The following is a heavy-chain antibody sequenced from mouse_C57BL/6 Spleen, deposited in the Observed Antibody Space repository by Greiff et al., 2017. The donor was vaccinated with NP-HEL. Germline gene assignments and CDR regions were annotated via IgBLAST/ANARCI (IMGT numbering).Heavy chain of an antibody. CDR2: IYPGSGNT. CDR3: ARCYDYDWYFDV. V-gene: IGHV1-76*01. CDR1: GYTFTDYY. D-gene: IGHD2-4*01. J-gene: IGHJ1*03. Sequence: QVHVKQSGAELVRPGASVKLSCKASGYTFTDYYINWVKQRPGQGLEWIARIYPGSGNTYYNEKFKGKATLTAEKSSSTAYMQLSSLTSEDAAVYFCARCYDYDWYFDVWGTGTTVTVSS.